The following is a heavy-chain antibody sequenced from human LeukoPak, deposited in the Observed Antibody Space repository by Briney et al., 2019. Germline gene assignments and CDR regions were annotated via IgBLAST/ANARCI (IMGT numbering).Heavy chain of an antibody. Sequence: SETLSLTCTVSGGSISSYYWSWIWQPPGKGLEWIGYIYYSGSTNYNPSLKSRVTISVDTSKNQFSLKLSSVTAADTAVYYCARLNDILTAYPSIDYWGQGTLVTVSS. CDR2: IYYSGST. CDR1: GGSISSYY. J-gene: IGHJ4*02. V-gene: IGHV4-59*01. CDR3: ARLNDILTAYPSIDY. D-gene: IGHD3-9*01.